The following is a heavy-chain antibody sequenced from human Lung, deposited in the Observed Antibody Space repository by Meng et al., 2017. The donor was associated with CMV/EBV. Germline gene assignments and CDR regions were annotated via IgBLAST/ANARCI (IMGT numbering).Heavy chain of an antibody. V-gene: IGHV3-7*01. D-gene: IGHD1-7*01. Sequence: ESLKISXAASGFTVTRNWMTWVRQAPGKGLEWVANINEDGTDKNYLDSVKGRFTISRDNVKKSVYLQMNTLRGEDTAVYYCVKGIYPRTYYYYYYGLDVWGQGTSVTFSS. CDR2: INEDGTDK. CDR1: GFTVTRNW. CDR3: VKGIYPRTYYYYYYGLDV. J-gene: IGHJ6*02.